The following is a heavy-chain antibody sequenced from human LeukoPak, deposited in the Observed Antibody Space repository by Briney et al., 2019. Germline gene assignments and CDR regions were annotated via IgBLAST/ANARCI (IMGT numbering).Heavy chain of an antibody. CDR1: GFTFSSYS. D-gene: IGHD6-19*01. Sequence: PGGSLRLSCAASGFTFSSYSMNWVRQAPGKGLEWVSSISSSSSYIYYADSVKGRSTISRDNAKNSLYLQMNSLRAEDTAVYYCASSKVAGTFDYWGQGTLVTVSS. CDR2: ISSSSSYI. J-gene: IGHJ4*02. V-gene: IGHV3-21*01. CDR3: ASSKVAGTFDY.